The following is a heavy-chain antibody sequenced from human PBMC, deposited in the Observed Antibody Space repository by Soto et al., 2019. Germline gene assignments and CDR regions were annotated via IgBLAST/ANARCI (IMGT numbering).Heavy chain of an antibody. CDR1: GFTFSSYG. D-gene: IGHD2-15*01. CDR2: IWYDGSNK. V-gene: IGHV3-33*01. CDR3: ARDHNVVVVVAAYCYMDV. Sequence: QVQLVESGGGVVQPGRSLRLSCAASGFTFSSYGMHWVRQAPGKGLEWVAVIWYDGSNKYYADSVKGRFTISRDNSKNSLYMQMNSLRAEDTAVYYCARDHNVVVVVAAYCYMDVWGKGTTVTVSS. J-gene: IGHJ6*03.